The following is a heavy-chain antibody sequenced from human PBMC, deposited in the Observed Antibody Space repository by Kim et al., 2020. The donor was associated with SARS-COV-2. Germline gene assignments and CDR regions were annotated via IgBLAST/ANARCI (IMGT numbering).Heavy chain of an antibody. V-gene: IGHV4-39*01. CDR2: IYYSGST. J-gene: IGHJ4*02. D-gene: IGHD5-18*01. CDR3: ARRGYSYGIIDY. Sequence: SETLSLTCTVSGGSISSSSYYWGWIRQPPGKGLEWIGSIYYSGSTYYNPSLKSRVTISVDTSKNQFSLKLSSVTAADTAVYYCARRGYSYGIIDYWGQGTLVTVPS. CDR1: GGSISSSSYY.